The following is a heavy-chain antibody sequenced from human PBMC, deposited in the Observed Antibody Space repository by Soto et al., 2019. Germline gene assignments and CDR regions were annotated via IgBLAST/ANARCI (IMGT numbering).Heavy chain of an antibody. CDR1: GGSISSGGYY. V-gene: IGHV4-31*03. Sequence: SETLSLTCTVSGGSISSGGYYWSWIRQHPGKGLEWIGYIYYSGSTYYNPSLKSRVTISVDTSKNQFSLKLSSVTAADTAVYYCVREGSAWSRGYWGQGTLVTVSS. CDR3: VREGSAWSRGY. CDR2: IYYSGST. J-gene: IGHJ4*02. D-gene: IGHD6-19*01.